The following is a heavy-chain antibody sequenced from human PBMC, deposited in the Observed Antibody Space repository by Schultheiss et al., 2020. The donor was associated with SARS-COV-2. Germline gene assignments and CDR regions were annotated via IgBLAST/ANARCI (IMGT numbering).Heavy chain of an antibody. CDR1: GGSISSGGYY. Sequence: SETLSLTCTVSGGSISSGGYYWSWIRQHPGKGLEWIGYIYYSGSTYYNPSLKSRVTISVDTSKNQFSLKLSSVTAEDTAVYYCARVPSYIVGVITHFDYWGQGTLVTVSS. CDR2: IYYSGST. V-gene: IGHV4-31*03. CDR3: ARVPSYIVGVITHFDY. J-gene: IGHJ4*02. D-gene: IGHD1-26*01.